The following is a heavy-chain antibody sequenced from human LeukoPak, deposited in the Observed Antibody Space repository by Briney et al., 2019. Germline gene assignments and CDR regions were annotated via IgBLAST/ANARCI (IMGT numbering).Heavy chain of an antibody. D-gene: IGHD5-24*01. CDR1: GFTFSDYY. J-gene: IGHJ4*02. V-gene: IGHV3-11*04. CDR3: ASDHRRRWLQLVNYFDY. CDR2: ISSSGSTI. Sequence: GGSLRLSCAASGFTFSDYYMSWIRQAPGKGLEWVSYISSSGSTIYYADSVKGRFTISRDNAKNSLYLQMNSLRAEDTAVYYCASDHRRRWLQLVNYFDYWGQGTLVTVSS.